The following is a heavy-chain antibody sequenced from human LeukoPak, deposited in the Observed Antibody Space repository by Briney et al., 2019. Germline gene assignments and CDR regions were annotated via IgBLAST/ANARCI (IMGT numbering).Heavy chain of an antibody. V-gene: IGHV3-7*01. Sequence: GGSLRLSCAASGFTFSSSWMSWVRQGPGKELEWVANIKEDGSETYYVCFVKGRFTISRDNAKKSLYLQMSSLRAEDTAVYYCARVIAARPGDYLDYWGQGTLVTVSS. D-gene: IGHD6-6*01. CDR2: IKEDGSET. CDR3: ARVIAARPGDYLDY. J-gene: IGHJ4*02. CDR1: GFTFSSSW.